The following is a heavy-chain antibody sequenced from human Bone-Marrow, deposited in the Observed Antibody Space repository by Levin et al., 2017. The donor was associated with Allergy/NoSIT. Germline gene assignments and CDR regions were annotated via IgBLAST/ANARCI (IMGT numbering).Heavy chain of an antibody. CDR3: ARGAVPTYKSALNWFDP. V-gene: IGHV1-18*01. D-gene: IGHD5-24*01. J-gene: IGHJ5*02. Sequence: PGGSLRLSCKASGSTFTSYGISWVRQAPGQGLEWMGWISAYNGNTNYAQKLQGRVTMTTDTSTSTAYMELRSLRSDDTAVYYCARGAVPTYKSALNWFDPWGQGTLVTVSS. CDR1: GSTFTSYG. CDR2: ISAYNGNT.